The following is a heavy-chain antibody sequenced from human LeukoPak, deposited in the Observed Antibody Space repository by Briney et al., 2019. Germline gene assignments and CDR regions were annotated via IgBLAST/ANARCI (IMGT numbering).Heavy chain of an antibody. CDR1: RYTFADYF. CDR2: INLNTGGA. D-gene: IGHD1-26*01. Sequence: ALVKVSCKASRYTFADYFIHWVRQAPGQGLEWMGRINLNTGGAEYAPKFQGWVTMTRDTSISTAYVEVNRLISDDTAVYYCAGDLASASNWEFDYWGQGTLVIVSS. J-gene: IGHJ4*02. CDR3: AGDLASASNWEFDY. V-gene: IGHV1-2*04.